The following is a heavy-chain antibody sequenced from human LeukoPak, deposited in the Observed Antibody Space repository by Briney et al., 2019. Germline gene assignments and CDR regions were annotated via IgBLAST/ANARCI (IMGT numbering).Heavy chain of an antibody. CDR1: GFTVSSNY. CDR3: ARETKSGYLEY. V-gene: IGHV3-53*01. CDR2: IYSGGST. D-gene: IGHD3-22*01. Sequence: GGSLRLSCAASGFTVSSNYMSWVRQAPGKGLEWVSFIYSGGSTYYADSVKGRFTISRDNSKNTLYLQMNSLRAEDTAVYYCARETKSGYLEYWGQGTLVTVSS. J-gene: IGHJ4*02.